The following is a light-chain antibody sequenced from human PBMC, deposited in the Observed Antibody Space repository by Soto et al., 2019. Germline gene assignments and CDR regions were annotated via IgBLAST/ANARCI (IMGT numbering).Light chain of an antibody. CDR1: SSNIGAVHD. CDR2: GNT. V-gene: IGLV1-40*01. J-gene: IGLJ1*01. CDR3: QSYDRSLSAYV. Sequence: QLVLTQPPSVSGAPGQRVTIYCTGSSSNIGAVHDVHWYKQLPGTAPKLLIYGNTNRPSGVPDRFSGSKSGTSASLAITGLQAEDEADYYCQSYDRSLSAYVFGPGTKLTVL.